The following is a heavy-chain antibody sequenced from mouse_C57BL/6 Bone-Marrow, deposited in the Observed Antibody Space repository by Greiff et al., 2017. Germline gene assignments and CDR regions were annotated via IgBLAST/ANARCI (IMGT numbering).Heavy chain of an antibody. CDR1: GYTFTSYW. Sequence: VQLQQPGAELVKPGASVKLSCKASGYTFTSYWMQWVKQRPGQGLEWIGEIVPSDSYTNYNQKFKGKATLTVDTSSNTAYMQLSSLTSEDSAVYSCTSCDGAGTGYWGQGTTLTVSS. J-gene: IGHJ2*01. V-gene: IGHV1-50*01. CDR3: TSCDGAGTGY. CDR2: IVPSDSYT. D-gene: IGHD4-1*01.